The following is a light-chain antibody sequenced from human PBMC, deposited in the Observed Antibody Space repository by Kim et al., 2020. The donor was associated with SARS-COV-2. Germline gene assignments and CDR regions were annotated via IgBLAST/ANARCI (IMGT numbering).Light chain of an antibody. CDR2: AAT. CDR1: QSVSAGY. Sequence: ALTQSPAILSLSPGERASLSCRASQSVSAGYLAWYQQKPGPPPRLLMYAATTRATGVPDRFTGSGSGTDFSLTISRVEPEDFGVYFCPQYGGAPPYMFRQGNKLE. CDR3: PQYGGAPPYM. J-gene: IGKJ2*01. V-gene: IGKV3-20*01.